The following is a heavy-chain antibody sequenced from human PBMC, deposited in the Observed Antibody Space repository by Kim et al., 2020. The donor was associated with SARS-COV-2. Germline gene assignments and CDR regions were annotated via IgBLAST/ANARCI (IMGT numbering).Heavy chain of an antibody. J-gene: IGHJ3*02. D-gene: IGHD1-26*01. Sequence: ADSVKGRFTMARDNAKNTVYLQVDSVRAEDTAVYYCARGSSGSYPRAYDIWGQGAMVTVSS. V-gene: IGHV3-74*01. CDR3: ARGSSGSYPRAYDI.